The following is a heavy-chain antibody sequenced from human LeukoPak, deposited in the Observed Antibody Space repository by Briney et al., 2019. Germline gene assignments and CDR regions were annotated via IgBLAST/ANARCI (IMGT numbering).Heavy chain of an antibody. D-gene: IGHD6-13*01. CDR1: GFTFSSYW. Sequence: HTGGSLRLSCAASGFTFSSYWMHWVRQGPGKGLVWISRISSDGSSTSYADSVKGRFTMSRDNAKNTLYLQMNSLRAEDTAVYYCARVLTFPGIASDYWGQGTLATVSS. V-gene: IGHV3-74*01. CDR3: ARVLTFPGIASDY. J-gene: IGHJ4*02. CDR2: ISSDGSST.